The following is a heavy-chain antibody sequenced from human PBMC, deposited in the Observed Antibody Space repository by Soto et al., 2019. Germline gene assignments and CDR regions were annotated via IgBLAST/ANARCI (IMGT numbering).Heavy chain of an antibody. CDR3: ARGGITIFGVVITPPFGMDV. Sequence: SHTLSLTCAISGGSVSSNSAAWNWIRQSPSRGLEWLGRTYYRSKWYNDYAVSVKSRITINPDTSKNEFSLQLNSVTPEDTAVYYCARGGITIFGVVITPPFGMDVWGQGTTVTVSS. D-gene: IGHD3-3*01. CDR1: GGSVSSNSAA. CDR2: TYYRSKWYN. V-gene: IGHV6-1*01. J-gene: IGHJ6*02.